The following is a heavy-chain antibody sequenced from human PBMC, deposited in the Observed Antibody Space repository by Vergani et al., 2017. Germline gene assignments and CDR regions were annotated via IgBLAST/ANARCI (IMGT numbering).Heavy chain of an antibody. Sequence: QVQLQESGPGLVKPSQTLSLTCTVSGGSISSGGYYWSWIRQPPGKGLEWIGYIYYSGSTYYNPSLKSRVTIAVDTSKNQFSLKLSSVTAADTAVYYCARDRAARRIFDYWGQGTLVTVSS. CDR3: ARDRAARRIFDY. CDR1: GGSISSGGYY. D-gene: IGHD6-6*01. J-gene: IGHJ4*02. CDR2: IYYSGST. V-gene: IGHV4-31*03.